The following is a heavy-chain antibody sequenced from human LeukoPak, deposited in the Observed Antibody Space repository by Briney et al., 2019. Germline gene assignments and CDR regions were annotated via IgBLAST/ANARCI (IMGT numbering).Heavy chain of an antibody. CDR1: GGSISSYH. V-gene: IGHV4-59*01. CDR2: IYYSGST. Sequence: SETLSLTCTVSGGSISSYHWSWIRQPPGKGLDWIGYIYYSGSTNYNPSLKSRVTISVDTSKNQFSLKLSSVTAADTAVYYCAREGANSNYFDYWGQGTLVTVSS. CDR3: AREGANSNYFDY. J-gene: IGHJ4*02. D-gene: IGHD4-11*01.